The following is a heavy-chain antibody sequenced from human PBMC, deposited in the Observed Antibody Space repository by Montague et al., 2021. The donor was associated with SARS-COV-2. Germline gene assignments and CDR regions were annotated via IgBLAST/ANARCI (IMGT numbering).Heavy chain of an antibody. D-gene: IGHD3-9*01. CDR1: GGSISSSSYY. CDR2: IYYSGST. J-gene: IGHJ4*02. Sequence: SETLSLTCTVSGGSISSSSYYWGWIRQPPGKGLEWIGSIYYSGSTNYNPSLKGRVTISVDTSKNQFSLKLSSVTAADTAVYYCARHSRYFDWFSENYFDYWGQGTLVTVSS. V-gene: IGHV4-39*07. CDR3: ARHSRYFDWFSENYFDY.